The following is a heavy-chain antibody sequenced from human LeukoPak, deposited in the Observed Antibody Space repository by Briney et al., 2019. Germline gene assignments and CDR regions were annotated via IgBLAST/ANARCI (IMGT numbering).Heavy chain of an antibody. V-gene: IGHV3-9*03. CDR1: GFIFDDYA. Sequence: GGSLRLSCAASGFIFDDYAMHWVRHSPGKGLEWVSGISWNSGYIDYADSVKGRFTISRDNAKKSLYLQMNSLRTEDMPLYICAKDRVSAATGFDAFDMWGQGTMVTVSS. D-gene: IGHD3-9*01. CDR2: ISWNSGYI. CDR3: AKDRVSAATGFDAFDM. J-gene: IGHJ3*02.